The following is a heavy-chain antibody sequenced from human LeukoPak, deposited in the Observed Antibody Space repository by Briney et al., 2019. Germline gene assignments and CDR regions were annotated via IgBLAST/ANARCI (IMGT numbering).Heavy chain of an antibody. V-gene: IGHV3-30*18. CDR3: AKDLGGVALDY. J-gene: IGHJ4*02. D-gene: IGHD3-3*01. CDR1: GFTFGSYG. Sequence: SGGSLRLSCAASGFTFGSYGMHWVRQAPGKGLEWVAVISYDGSNKYYADSVKGRFTISRDNSKNTLYLQMNSLRAEDTAVYYCAKDLGGVALDYWGQGTLVTVSS. CDR2: ISYDGSNK.